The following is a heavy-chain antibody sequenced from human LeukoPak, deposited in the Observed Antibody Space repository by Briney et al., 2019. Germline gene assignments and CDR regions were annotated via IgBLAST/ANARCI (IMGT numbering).Heavy chain of an antibody. D-gene: IGHD6-13*01. CDR1: GGSISSSSYY. J-gene: IGHJ3*02. V-gene: IGHV4-39*01. Sequence: SETLSLTCTVSGGSISSSSYYWGWIRQPPGKGLEWIGSIYYSGSTYYNPSLKSRVTISVDTSKNQFSLKLSSVTAADTAVYYCASEVAARADAFDIWGQGTMVTVSS. CDR2: IYYSGST. CDR3: ASEVAARADAFDI.